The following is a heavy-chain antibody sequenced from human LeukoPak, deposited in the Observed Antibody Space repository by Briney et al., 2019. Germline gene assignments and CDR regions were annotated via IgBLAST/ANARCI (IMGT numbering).Heavy chain of an antibody. D-gene: IGHD6-19*01. Sequence: SETLSLTCAVYGGPFSGYYWSWIRQPPGKGLEWIGEINHSGSTNYNPSLKSRVTISVDTSKNQFSLKLSSVTAADTAVYYCARGASGWYFTTYNWFDPWGQGTLVTVSS. CDR2: INHSGST. CDR1: GGPFSGYY. J-gene: IGHJ5*02. CDR3: ARGASGWYFTTYNWFDP. V-gene: IGHV4-34*01.